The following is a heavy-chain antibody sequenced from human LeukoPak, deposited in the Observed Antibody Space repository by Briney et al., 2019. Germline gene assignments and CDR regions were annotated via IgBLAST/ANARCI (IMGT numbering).Heavy chain of an antibody. V-gene: IGHV4-59*01. CDR3: AVQWSSHYYFDY. CDR1: GGSISSYY. Sequence: KPSETLSLACTVSGGSISSYYWSWIRQPPGKGLEWIGYIYYSGSTNYNPSLKSRVTISVDTSKNQFSLKLNSVTAAGTAVYYCAVQWSSHYYFDYWGQGTLVTVSS. J-gene: IGHJ4*02. D-gene: IGHD2-15*01. CDR2: IYYSGST.